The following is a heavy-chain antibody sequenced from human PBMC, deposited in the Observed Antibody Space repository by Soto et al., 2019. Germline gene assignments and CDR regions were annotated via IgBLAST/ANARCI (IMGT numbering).Heavy chain of an antibody. J-gene: IGHJ4*02. V-gene: IGHV4-59*01. D-gene: IGHD3-22*01. CDR2: IYYSGST. Sequence: ETLSLTCTVSGGSISRYYWGWIRQPPGKGLEWVGYIYYSGSTNYNPSLKSGVTISVATSKKQSSTRLGSVTAADTAVYYCVRQRYYYDSSGYYYYFDYWGQGTRVTVSS. CDR1: GGSISRYY. CDR3: VRQRYYYDSSGYYYYFDY.